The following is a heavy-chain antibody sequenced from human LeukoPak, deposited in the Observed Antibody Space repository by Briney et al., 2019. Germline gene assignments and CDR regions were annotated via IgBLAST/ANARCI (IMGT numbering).Heavy chain of an antibody. CDR3: ARGLLHNSPFDP. Sequence: PSETLSLTCTVSGGSISSSSYYWGWIRQPPGKGLEWIGSIYYSGSTYYNPSLKSRVTISVDTSKNQFSLKLSSVTAADTAVYYCARGLLHNSPFDPWGQGTLVTVSS. CDR2: IYYSGST. CDR1: GGSISSSSYY. V-gene: IGHV4-39*07. D-gene: IGHD5-24*01. J-gene: IGHJ5*02.